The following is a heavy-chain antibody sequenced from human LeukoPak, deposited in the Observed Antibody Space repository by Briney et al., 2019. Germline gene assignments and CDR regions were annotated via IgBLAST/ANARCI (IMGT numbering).Heavy chain of an antibody. D-gene: IGHD3-3*01. CDR3: ARETYYDFWSGYYTAWNWFDP. Sequence: GGSLRLSCAASGFTFSSYWMSWVRQAPGKGLEWVANIKQDGNEKYYVDSVKGRFTISRDNAKNSLYLQMNSLRAEDTAVYYCARETYYDFWSGYYTAWNWFDPWGQGTLVTVSS. J-gene: IGHJ5*02. V-gene: IGHV3-7*01. CDR1: GFTFSSYW. CDR2: IKQDGNEK.